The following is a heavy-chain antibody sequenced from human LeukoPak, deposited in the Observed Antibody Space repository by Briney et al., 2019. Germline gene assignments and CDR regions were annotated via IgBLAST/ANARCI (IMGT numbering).Heavy chain of an antibody. D-gene: IGHD2-2*01. V-gene: IGHV4-61*02. J-gene: IGHJ6*03. Sequence: PSETLSLTCTVSGGSISSGSYYWSWIRQPAGKGLEWIGRIYTSGSTNYNPSLKSRVTISVDTSKNQFSLKLSSVTAADTAVYYCARGYCSSTSCFAYYYYYMDVWGKGTTVTVSS. CDR2: IYTSGST. CDR3: ARGYCSSTSCFAYYYYYMDV. CDR1: GGSISSGSYY.